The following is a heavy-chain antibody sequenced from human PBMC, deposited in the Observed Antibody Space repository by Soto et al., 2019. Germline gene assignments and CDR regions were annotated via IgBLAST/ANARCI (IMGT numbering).Heavy chain of an antibody. CDR3: AKYRRTDAEGYRLDF. J-gene: IGHJ4*02. D-gene: IGHD5-12*01. CDR2: IYYSGST. CDR1: GGSISSYY. V-gene: IGHV4-59*01. Sequence: SETLSLTCTVSGGSISSYYWSWIRQPPGKGLEWIGYIYYSGSTNYNPSLKSRVTISVDTSKNQFSLMLTSVTAADTAVYYCAKYRRTDAEGYRLDFWGQGTLVTVSS.